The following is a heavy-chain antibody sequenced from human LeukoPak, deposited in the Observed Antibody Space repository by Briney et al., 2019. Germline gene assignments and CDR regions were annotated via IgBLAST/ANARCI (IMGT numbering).Heavy chain of an antibody. Sequence: SETLSLTCTVSGGTISSYYWSWIRQPPGKGLEWIGYVYYCGSTNHNPSLKSRVTISVDTSKNQFSLKLSSVTAADTAVYYCAMFYDFWRNWGQGTLVTVSS. CDR1: GGTISSYY. D-gene: IGHD3-3*01. V-gene: IGHV4-59*01. CDR3: AMFYDFWRN. J-gene: IGHJ4*02. CDR2: VYYCGST.